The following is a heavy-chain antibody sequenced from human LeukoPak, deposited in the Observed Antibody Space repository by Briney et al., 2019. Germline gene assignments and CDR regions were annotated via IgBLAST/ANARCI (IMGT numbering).Heavy chain of an antibody. CDR1: GFTFDDYA. D-gene: IGHD1-26*01. CDR3: AKGVPEGGYYFDY. V-gene: IGHV3-9*03. Sequence: PGGSLRLSCAASGFTFDDYAMHWVRQAQGKGMEGESGISWNSGSIVYADSVKGGFTIYRENAKNYLYMQMKRLRAEDLALYYCAKGVPEGGYYFDYWGQGTLVTVSS. J-gene: IGHJ4*02. CDR2: ISWNSGSI.